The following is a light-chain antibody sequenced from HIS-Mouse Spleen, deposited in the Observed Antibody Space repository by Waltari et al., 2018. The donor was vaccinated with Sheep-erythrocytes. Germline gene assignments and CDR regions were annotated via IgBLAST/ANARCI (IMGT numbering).Light chain of an antibody. CDR3: QQYYSTPLT. CDR1: QSVLYSSNNTNY. J-gene: IGKJ4*01. CDR2: WAS. V-gene: IGKV4-1*01. Sequence: DIVMTQSPDSLAVSLGERATINCKSSQSVLYSSNNTNYLAWSQQKPGQPPKLPIYWASTRESGVPDRFSGSGSGTDFTLTISSLQAEDVAVYYCQQYYSTPLTFGGGTKVEIK.